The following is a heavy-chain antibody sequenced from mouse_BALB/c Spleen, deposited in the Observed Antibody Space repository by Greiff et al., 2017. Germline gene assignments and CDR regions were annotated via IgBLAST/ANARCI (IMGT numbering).Heavy chain of an antibody. V-gene: IGHV1-7*01. CDR2: INPSTGYT. D-gene: IGHD2-4*01. J-gene: IGHJ4*01. Sequence: VQRVESGAELAKPGASVKMSCKASGYTFTSYWMHWVKQRPGQGLEWIGYINPSTGYTEYNQKFKDKATLTADKSSSTAYMQLSSLTSEDSAVYYCARGMISYAMDYWGQGTSVTVSS. CDR3: ARGMISYAMDY. CDR1: GYTFTSYW.